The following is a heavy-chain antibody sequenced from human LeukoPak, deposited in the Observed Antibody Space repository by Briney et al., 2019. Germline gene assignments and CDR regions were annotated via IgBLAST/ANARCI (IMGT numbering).Heavy chain of an antibody. Sequence: QSGGSLRLSCVVSGFSVSNNYVSWVRQAPGKGLEWVSVIYSGNTIKYADSVKGRFTISRDNSKNTVYLQMSSLRAEDTALYYCATIGTGDYRDDSWGQGTLATVSS. J-gene: IGHJ5*01. V-gene: IGHV3-66*01. D-gene: IGHD3/OR15-3a*01. CDR1: GFSVSNNY. CDR3: ATIGTGDYRDDS. CDR2: IYSGNTI.